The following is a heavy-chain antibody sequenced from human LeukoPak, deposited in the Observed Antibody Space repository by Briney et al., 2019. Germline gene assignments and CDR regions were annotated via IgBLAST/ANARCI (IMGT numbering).Heavy chain of an antibody. Sequence: GRTLRLSCAASLFHSRTYWMHSVRQAPGGGQVSVSRIYIAGTATYADSVKGRFTISRDNANNTLYLQMNSLRADDTAVYYCSKDARTCHSSGCWKPSDYWGQGALVTVSS. CDR1: LFHSRTYW. D-gene: IGHD3-22*01. V-gene: IGHV3-74*01. CDR2: IYIAGTAT. CDR3: SKDARTCHSSGCWKPSDY. J-gene: IGHJ4*02.